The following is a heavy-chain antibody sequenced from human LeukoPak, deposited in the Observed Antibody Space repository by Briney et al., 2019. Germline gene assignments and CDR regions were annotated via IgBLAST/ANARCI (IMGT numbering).Heavy chain of an antibody. V-gene: IGHV3-20*01. CDR1: GFTVSSNY. CDR2: INWNGGST. J-gene: IGHJ5*02. D-gene: IGHD6-6*01. Sequence: PGGSLRLSCAASGFTVSSNYMSWVRQAPGKGLEWVSGINWNGGSTGYADSVKGRFTISRDNAKNSLYLQMNSLRAEDTALYHCARDYEYSSSSNWFDPWGQGTLVTVSS. CDR3: ARDYEYSSSSNWFDP.